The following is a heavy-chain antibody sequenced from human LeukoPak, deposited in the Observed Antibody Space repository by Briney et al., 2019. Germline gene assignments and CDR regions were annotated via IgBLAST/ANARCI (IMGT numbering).Heavy chain of an antibody. D-gene: IGHD4-17*01. CDR3: ARGSFDYGDYQIFDY. CDR1: AGSFSHYY. CDR2: IYHSGST. V-gene: IGHV4-34*01. Sequence: SETLSLTCAVYAGSFSHYYWSWIRQPPGKGLEWIGEIYHSGSTNYNPSLKSRVTISVDTSKNQFSLKLSSVIAADTAMYYCARGSFDYGDYQIFDYWGQGALVTVSS. J-gene: IGHJ4*02.